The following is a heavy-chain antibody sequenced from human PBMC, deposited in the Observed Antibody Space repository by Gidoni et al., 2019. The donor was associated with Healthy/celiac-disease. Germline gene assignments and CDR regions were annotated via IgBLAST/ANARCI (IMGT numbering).Heavy chain of an antibody. CDR1: GYTFTSYA. J-gene: IGHJ6*02. CDR3: ARFPCSSTSCYQRNYYYYGMDV. D-gene: IGHD2-2*01. CDR2: INAGNGNT. Sequence: QVQLVQSGAEVKKPGASVKVSCKASGYTFTSYAMHLVRQAPGQRLEWMGWINAGNGNTKYSQKFQGRVTITRDTSASTAYMELSSLRSEDTAVYYCARFPCSSTSCYQRNYYYYGMDVWGQGTTVTVSS. V-gene: IGHV1-3*01.